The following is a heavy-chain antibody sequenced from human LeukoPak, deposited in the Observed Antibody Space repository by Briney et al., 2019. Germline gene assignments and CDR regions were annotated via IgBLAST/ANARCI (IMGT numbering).Heavy chain of an antibody. CDR2: VSYDGSNK. D-gene: IGHD2-2*01. CDR3: ARDCLFMWSTSCSTDAFDI. CDR1: GFTFSTYG. V-gene: IGHV3-30*19. J-gene: IGHJ3*02. Sequence: QPGGSLRLSCAASGFTFSTYGMHWVRQAPGKGLEWVAVVSYDGSNKYYADSVKGRFTISRDNSKNTLYLQMNSLRAEDTAVYYCARDCLFMWSTSCSTDAFDIWGQGTMVTVSS.